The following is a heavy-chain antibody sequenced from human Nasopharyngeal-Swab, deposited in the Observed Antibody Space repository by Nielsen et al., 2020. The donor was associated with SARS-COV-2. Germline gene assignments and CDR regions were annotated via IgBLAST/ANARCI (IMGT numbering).Heavy chain of an antibody. J-gene: IGHJ4*02. CDR1: GGSFSGYY. CDR2: INHSRST. V-gene: IGHV4-34*01. CDR3: ARAGDDSSGYYPYYFDY. D-gene: IGHD3-22*01. Sequence: SETLSLTCAVYGGSFSGYYWSWIRQPPGKGLEWIGEINHSRSTNYNPSLKSRVTISVDTSKNQFSLKLSSVTAADTAVYYCARAGDDSSGYYPYYFDYWGQGTLVTVSS.